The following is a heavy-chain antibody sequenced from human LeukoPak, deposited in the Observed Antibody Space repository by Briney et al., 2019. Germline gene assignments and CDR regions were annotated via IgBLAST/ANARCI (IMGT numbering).Heavy chain of an antibody. V-gene: IGHV3-48*01. J-gene: IGHJ4*02. Sequence: PGGSLRLSCAASGFTFDDYAMHWVRQAPGKGLEWVSYISSSSSTIYYADSVKGRFTISRDNSKNTLYLQMNSLRAEDTAVYYCAKDPGELLPGFDYWGQGTLVTVSS. CDR2: ISSSSSTI. CDR3: AKDPGELLPGFDY. CDR1: GFTFDDYA. D-gene: IGHD1-26*01.